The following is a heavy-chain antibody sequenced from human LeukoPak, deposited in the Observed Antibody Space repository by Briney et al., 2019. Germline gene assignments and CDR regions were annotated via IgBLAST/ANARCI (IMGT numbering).Heavy chain of an antibody. CDR3: ARDYHYFDSSDWEDCFDP. CDR2: ISAYDGDT. D-gene: IGHD3-22*01. J-gene: IGHJ5*02. CDR1: GYTFTSYG. V-gene: IGHV1-18*01. Sequence: AAVKVSCKASGYTFTSYGISWLRQAPGQGLEWMGWISAYDGDTNYAQELQGRLTITTDTSTSTAYMELRSLRSDDTAVYYCARDYHYFDSSDWEDCFDPWGQGTLVAVSS.